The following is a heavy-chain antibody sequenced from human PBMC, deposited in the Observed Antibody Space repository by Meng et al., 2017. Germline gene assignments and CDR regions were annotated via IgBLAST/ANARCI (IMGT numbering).Heavy chain of an antibody. V-gene: IGHV3-33*01. CDR2: IRYDGSNK. D-gene: IGHD3-10*01. CDR3: ARDRLWFGELSGFDY. J-gene: IGHJ4*02. Sequence: GALRLSCAASGFTFSSYGMHWVRQAPGKGLEWVAVIRYDGSNKYYADSVKGRFTISRDNSKNTLYLQMNSLRAEDTAVYYCARDRLWFGELSGFDYWGQGTLVTVSS. CDR1: GFTFSSYG.